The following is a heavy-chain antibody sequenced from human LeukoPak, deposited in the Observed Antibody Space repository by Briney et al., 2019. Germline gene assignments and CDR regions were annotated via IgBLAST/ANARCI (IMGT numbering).Heavy chain of an antibody. D-gene: IGHD3-10*01. V-gene: IGHV3-7*01. Sequence: GGSLRLSCAASGFTFSSYWMSWVRQAPGKGLEWVANIKQDGSEKYYVDSVKGRFTISRDNAKNSLYLQMNSLRAEDTAVYCCARDRKVLLWFGESPWYFDYWGQGTLVTVSS. CDR2: IKQDGSEK. CDR1: GFTFSSYW. J-gene: IGHJ4*02. CDR3: ARDRKVLLWFGESPWYFDY.